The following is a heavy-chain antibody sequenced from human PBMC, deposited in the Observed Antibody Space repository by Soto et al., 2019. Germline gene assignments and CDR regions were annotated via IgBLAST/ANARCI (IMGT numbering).Heavy chain of an antibody. D-gene: IGHD3-9*01. Sequence: PGGSLRLSCAASGFTFSSYGMHWVRQAPGKGLEWVAVISYDGSNKYYADSVKGRFTISRDNSKNTLYLQMNSLRAEDTAVYYCAKGGRYFDWFIVDYWGQGTLVTVSS. CDR2: ISYDGSNK. J-gene: IGHJ4*02. V-gene: IGHV3-30*18. CDR3: AKGGRYFDWFIVDY. CDR1: GFTFSSYG.